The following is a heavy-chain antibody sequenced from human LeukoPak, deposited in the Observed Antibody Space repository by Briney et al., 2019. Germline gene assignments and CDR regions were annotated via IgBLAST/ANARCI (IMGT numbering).Heavy chain of an antibody. Sequence: GGSLRLSCAASGFTFSSYSMNWVRQAPGKGLEWVSSISSSSSYIYYADSVKGRFTISRDNAKNSLYLLMNSLRAEDTAVYYCARALVTVVTLYYFDYWGQGTLVTVSS. D-gene: IGHD4-23*01. CDR3: ARALVTVVTLYYFDY. CDR2: ISSSSSYI. J-gene: IGHJ4*02. CDR1: GFTFSSYS. V-gene: IGHV3-21*01.